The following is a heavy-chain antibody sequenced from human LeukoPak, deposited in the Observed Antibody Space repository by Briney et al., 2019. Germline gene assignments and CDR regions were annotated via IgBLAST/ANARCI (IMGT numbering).Heavy chain of an antibody. CDR3: ARVVLLWSGEPYGWFDP. D-gene: IGHD3-10*01. CDR1: GGSISSGGYY. Sequence: SETLSLTCTVSGGSISSGGYYWSWIRQHPGKGLEWIGYIYYSGSTYYNPSLKSRVTISVDTSKNQFSLKLSSVTAADTAVYYCARVVLLWSGEPYGWFDPWGQGTLVTVSS. V-gene: IGHV4-31*03. CDR2: IYYSGST. J-gene: IGHJ5*02.